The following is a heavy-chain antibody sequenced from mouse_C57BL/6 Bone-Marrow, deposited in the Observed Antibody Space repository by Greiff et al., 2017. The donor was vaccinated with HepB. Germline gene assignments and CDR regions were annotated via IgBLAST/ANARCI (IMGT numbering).Heavy chain of an antibody. J-gene: IGHJ2*01. D-gene: IGHD6-1*01. CDR1: GFTFSSYA. CDR2: ISDGGSYT. V-gene: IGHV5-4*01. Sequence: EVQVVESGGGLVKPGGSLKLSCAASGFTFSSYAMSWVRQTPEKRLEWVATISDGGSYTYYPDNVKGRFTISRDNAKNNLYLQMSHLKSEDTAMYYCARDASFYYFDYWGQGTTLTVSS. CDR3: ARDASFYYFDY.